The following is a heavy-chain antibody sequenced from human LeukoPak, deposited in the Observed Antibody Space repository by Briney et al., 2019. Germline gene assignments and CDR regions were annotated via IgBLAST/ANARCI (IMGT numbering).Heavy chain of an antibody. J-gene: IGHJ6*02. CDR1: GFTFSNAW. V-gene: IGHV3-15*01. Sequence: GGSLRLSCAASGFTFSNAWMRWVRQAPGKGLEWVGRIKSKTDGGTTDYAAPVKGRFTISRDDSKNTLYLQMNSLKTEDTAVYYCTTGLRFLEWLFQHYYYGMDVWGQGTTVTVSS. CDR2: IKSKTDGGTT. D-gene: IGHD3-3*01. CDR3: TTGLRFLEWLFQHYYYGMDV.